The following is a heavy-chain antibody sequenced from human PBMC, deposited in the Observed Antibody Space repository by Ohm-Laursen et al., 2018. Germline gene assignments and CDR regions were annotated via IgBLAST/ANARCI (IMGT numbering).Heavy chain of an antibody. D-gene: IGHD3-3*01. CDR3: AKSVVYYDFWSGYYA. V-gene: IGHV3-30*18. Sequence: SLRLSCAASGFTFSSYGMHWVRQAPGKGLEWVAVISYDGSNKYYADSVKGRFTISRDNSKNTLYLQMNSLRAEDTAVYYCAKSVVYYDFWSGYYAWGQGTLVTVSS. J-gene: IGHJ5*02. CDR1: GFTFSSYG. CDR2: ISYDGSNK.